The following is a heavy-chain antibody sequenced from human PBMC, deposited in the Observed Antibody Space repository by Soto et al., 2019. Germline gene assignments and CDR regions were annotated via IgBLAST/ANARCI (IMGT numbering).Heavy chain of an antibody. CDR1: GFSLSTRGVG. J-gene: IGHJ5*02. V-gene: IGHV2-5*02. Sequence: QITLKESGPTLVKPTQTLTLTCTFSGFSLSTRGVGVGWIRQPPGKALEWLALFYWDDDKRYRPSLKSRLTRTKDTAKNQVVLTMTNMDPGDTATYYCAHRPPGIAVAGTWFDPGGQGTLVTVSS. D-gene: IGHD6-19*01. CDR3: AHRPPGIAVAGTWFDP. CDR2: FYWDDDK.